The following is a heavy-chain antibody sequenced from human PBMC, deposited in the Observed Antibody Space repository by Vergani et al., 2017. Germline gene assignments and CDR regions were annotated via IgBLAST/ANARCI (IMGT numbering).Heavy chain of an antibody. J-gene: IGHJ6*02. V-gene: IGHV3-30*02. D-gene: IGHD3-10*01. CDR3: CYGSRSYWPDLGMDV. CDR1: GFTFSSYG. CDR2: IRYDGSNK. Sequence: QVQLVESGGGVVQPGGSLRLSCAASGFTFSSYGMHWVRQAPGRGLEWVAFIRYDGSNKYYADSVKGRFTISRDNSKNTLYLQMNSLRAEDTAVYYCCYGSRSYWPDLGMDVWDHGTRVTV.